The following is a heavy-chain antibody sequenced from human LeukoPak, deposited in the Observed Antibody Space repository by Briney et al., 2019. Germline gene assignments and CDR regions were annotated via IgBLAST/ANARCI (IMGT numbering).Heavy chain of an antibody. CDR1: GFTFSSYS. V-gene: IGHV3-21*04. CDR2: ISSSSSYI. Sequence: GGSLRLSCAASGFTFSSYSMNWVRQAPGKGLEWVSSISSSSSYIYYADSVKGRFTISRDNSKNTLYLQMNSLRAEDTAVYYCAKVGGYSYGYLPDYWGQGTLVTVSS. D-gene: IGHD5-18*01. CDR3: AKVGGYSYGYLPDY. J-gene: IGHJ4*02.